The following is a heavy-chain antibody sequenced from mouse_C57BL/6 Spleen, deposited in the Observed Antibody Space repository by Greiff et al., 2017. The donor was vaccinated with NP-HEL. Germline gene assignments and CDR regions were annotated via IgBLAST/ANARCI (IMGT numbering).Heavy chain of an antibody. CDR3: ARRGYYGGNDY. V-gene: IGHV5-6*02. Sequence: EVKLMESGGDLVKPGGSLKLSCSASGFTFSSYGMSWVRQTPDKRLEWVATLSSGGSYTYYPDRVKGRLTISRENAKNTLYLQRSSLKTKDTAMYYCARRGYYGGNDYWGQGTPLTVSS. CDR1: GFTFSSYG. CDR2: LSSGGSYT. D-gene: IGHD1-1*01. J-gene: IGHJ2*01.